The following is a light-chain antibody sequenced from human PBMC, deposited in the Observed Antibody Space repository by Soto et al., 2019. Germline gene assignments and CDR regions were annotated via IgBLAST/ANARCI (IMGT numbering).Light chain of an antibody. CDR2: GTS. V-gene: IGKV1-6*01. CDR1: QDIRND. Sequence: AIQMTQSPSSLSVSVGDRVTITCRASQDIRNDLGWYQQKPGKAPKLLIYGTSNLQSGVPSRFSGSGSGTDITLTNSSLQSEDFAIYYCLQDYIYPYTFGLGTKLEIK. CDR3: LQDYIYPYT. J-gene: IGKJ2*01.